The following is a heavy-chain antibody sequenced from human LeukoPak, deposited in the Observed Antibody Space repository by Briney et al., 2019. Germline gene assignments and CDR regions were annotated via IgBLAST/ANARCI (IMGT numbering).Heavy chain of an antibody. CDR3: AISYSSGLTWNWFDP. CDR2: INPDGGNT. D-gene: IGHD6-19*01. CDR1: GYTFTNSY. Sequence: GASVKVSCKASGYTFTNSYIHWVRQAPGQVLEWMGLINPDGGNTNYAQNFQGRVTLTRDTSTSTVYMELSSLRSEDTAVYYCAISYSSGLTWNWFDPWGQGTLVTVSS. V-gene: IGHV1-46*01. J-gene: IGHJ5*02.